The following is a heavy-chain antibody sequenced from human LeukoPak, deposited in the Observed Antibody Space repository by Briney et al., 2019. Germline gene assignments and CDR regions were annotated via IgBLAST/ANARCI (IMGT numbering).Heavy chain of an antibody. V-gene: IGHV3-23*01. CDR3: AKCVTAAGTDY. J-gene: IGHJ4*02. Sequence: GGSLRLSCAASGFTFSNYAMSWVRQAPGKGLEWVSGISGSGGSTYYADSVKGRFTISRDNSKNTLYLQMNSLRAEDTAVYYCAKCVTAAGTDYWGQGTLVTVSS. CDR2: ISGSGGST. D-gene: IGHD6-13*01. CDR1: GFTFSNYA.